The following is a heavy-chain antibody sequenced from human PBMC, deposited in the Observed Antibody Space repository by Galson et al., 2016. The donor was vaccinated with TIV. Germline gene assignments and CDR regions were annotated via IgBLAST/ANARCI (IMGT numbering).Heavy chain of an antibody. CDR1: GFSLSTSGVA. Sequence: PALVKPPQTLTLTCTFSGFSLSTSGVAVGWIRQPPGKALEWLALIYWDDDKRYRPSLKSPLTIPKDTPKNQVLLTVTNLDPEDTATYYCAHRRSVASDVLDAFDIWGPGTVVTVSS. J-gene: IGHJ3*02. D-gene: IGHD6-19*01. CDR3: AHRRSVASDVLDAFDI. V-gene: IGHV2-5*02. CDR2: IYWDDDK.